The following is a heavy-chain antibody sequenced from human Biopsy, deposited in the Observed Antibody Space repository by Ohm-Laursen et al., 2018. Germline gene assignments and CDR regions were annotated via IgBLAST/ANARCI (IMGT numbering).Heavy chain of an antibody. Sequence: ASVKASCKASGYTFTNYGISWVRQAPGQGLEWMGRITPYNGDTDYAQKLQGRVTMTTDTSTSTAYMDLRSLRSDDTAVYYCARDRWPHVTLLGLVVFDFWGQGTLVIVSS. CDR3: ARDRWPHVTLLGLVVFDF. J-gene: IGHJ4*02. V-gene: IGHV1-18*01. CDR2: ITPYNGDT. CDR1: GYTFTNYG. D-gene: IGHD3/OR15-3a*01.